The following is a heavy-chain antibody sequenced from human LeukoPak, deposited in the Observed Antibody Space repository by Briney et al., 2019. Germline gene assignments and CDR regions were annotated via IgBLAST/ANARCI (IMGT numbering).Heavy chain of an antibody. D-gene: IGHD2-21*01. J-gene: IGHJ4*02. CDR1: GGSISSYY. CDR2: IYYSGST. CDR3: ARGVVNFNCDGDCYWVDY. Sequence: KPSETLSLTCTVSGGSISSYYWSWIRQPPGKGLEWIGYIYYSGSTNYNPSLKSRVTISVDTSKNQFSLHLSSVTAADTAVYYCARGVVNFNCDGDCYWVDYWGQGTLVTVSS. V-gene: IGHV4-59*01.